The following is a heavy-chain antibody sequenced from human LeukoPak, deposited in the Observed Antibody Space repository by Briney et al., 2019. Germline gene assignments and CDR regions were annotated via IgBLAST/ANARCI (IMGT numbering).Heavy chain of an antibody. Sequence: SVKVSCKASGGTFSSYAISWVRQAPGQGLEWMGRIIPILGIANYAQKFQGRVTITADKPTSTAYMELSSLRSEDTAVYYCARDLPTSPDSSGYYNWGQGTLVTVSS. CDR1: GGTFSSYA. CDR3: ARDLPTSPDSSGYYN. V-gene: IGHV1-69*04. J-gene: IGHJ4*02. CDR2: IIPILGIA. D-gene: IGHD3-22*01.